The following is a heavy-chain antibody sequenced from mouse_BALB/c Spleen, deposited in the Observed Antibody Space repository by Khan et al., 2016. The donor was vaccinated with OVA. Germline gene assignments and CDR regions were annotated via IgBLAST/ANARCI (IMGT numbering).Heavy chain of an antibody. CDR2: ISYSGVT. D-gene: IGHD1-1*01. J-gene: IGHJ2*01. CDR1: GYSITSGYA. Sequence: VQLQQSGPGLVKPSQSLSLTCTVTGYSITSGYAWNCIRQFPGNKLEWMGYISYSGVTSYTPSLKSRISITRDTSKNPFFLQLTSVTTEETATYYCARGNYYGYYFDYWGQGTTLTVSS. V-gene: IGHV3-2*02. CDR3: ARGNYYGYYFDY.